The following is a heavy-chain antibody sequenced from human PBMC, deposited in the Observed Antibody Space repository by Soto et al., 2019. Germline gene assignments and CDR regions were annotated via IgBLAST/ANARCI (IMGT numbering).Heavy chain of an antibody. J-gene: IGHJ3*02. CDR3: ARGGYCSGGSCYRGDAFDI. CDR2: IIPIFGTA. Sequence: SVKVSCKASGGAFSSYAISWVRQAPGQGLEWMGGIIPIFGTANYAQRFQGRVTITADESTSTAYMELSSLRSEDTAVYYCARGGYCSGGSCYRGDAFDIWGQGTMVTVSS. CDR1: GGAFSSYA. V-gene: IGHV1-69*13. D-gene: IGHD2-15*01.